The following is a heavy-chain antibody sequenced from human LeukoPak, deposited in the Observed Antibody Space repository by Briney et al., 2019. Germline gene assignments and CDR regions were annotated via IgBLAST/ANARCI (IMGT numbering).Heavy chain of an antibody. CDR1: GFIFNNAW. V-gene: IGHV3-15*01. Sequence: GGSLRLSCAVSGFIFNNAWMNWVRQAPGKGLEWVGRIKRKIDGETTDYAAPVKGRFTISRDDSKNTLYLQMNSLKTEDTAVYYCTTDGLSPRTYYDILTGYYNEFDYWGQGTLVTVSS. J-gene: IGHJ4*02. CDR2: IKRKIDGETT. D-gene: IGHD3-9*01. CDR3: TTDGLSPRTYYDILTGYYNEFDY.